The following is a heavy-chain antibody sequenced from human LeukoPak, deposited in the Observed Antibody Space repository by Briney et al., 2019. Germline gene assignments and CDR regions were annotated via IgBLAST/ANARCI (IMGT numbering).Heavy chain of an antibody. CDR3: ARVPYYYGSGSYYRYYFDN. V-gene: IGHV1-2*02. CDR1: GNTFTDYY. J-gene: IGHJ4*02. Sequence: ASVKVSCKAPGNTFTDYYMHWVRQAPGQGLEWMGWINPNSGVTNYAQKFQGRVTMTRDMSISTAYMELSRLRSDDTAVYYCARVPYYYGSGSYYRYYFDNWGQGTLVTVSS. CDR2: INPNSGVT. D-gene: IGHD3-10*01.